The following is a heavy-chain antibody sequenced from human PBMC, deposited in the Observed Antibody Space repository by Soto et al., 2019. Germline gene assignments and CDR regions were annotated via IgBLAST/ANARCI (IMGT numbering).Heavy chain of an antibody. Sequence: XGSLRLSCAASGFTFSNAWMNWVRQAPGKGLEWVGRIKSKTDGGTTDYAAPVKGRFTISRDDSKNTLYLQMNSLKTEDTAVYYCTTTTYYDFWSGYFHPDYWGQGTLVTVSS. CDR2: IKSKTDGGTT. CDR3: TTTTYYDFWSGYFHPDY. J-gene: IGHJ4*02. CDR1: GFTFSNAW. D-gene: IGHD3-3*01. V-gene: IGHV3-15*07.